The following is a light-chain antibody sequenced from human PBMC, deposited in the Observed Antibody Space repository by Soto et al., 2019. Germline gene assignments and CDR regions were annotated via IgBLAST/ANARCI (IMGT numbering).Light chain of an antibody. Sequence: QSVLTQPASVSGSPGQSITISCTGTSSDVGGYNYVSWYQQHPGKAPKLMIYEVSYRPSGVSNRFSGSKSGNTASLTISGLQAEDEAGYYCSSLTRTNTLAFGGGTKLTVL. CDR3: SSLTRTNTLA. CDR1: SSDVGGYNY. V-gene: IGLV2-14*01. J-gene: IGLJ2*01. CDR2: EVS.